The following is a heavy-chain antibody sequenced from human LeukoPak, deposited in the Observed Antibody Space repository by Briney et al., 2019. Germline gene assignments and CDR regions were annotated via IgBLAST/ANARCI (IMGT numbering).Heavy chain of an antibody. CDR3: VRAVEYYYDSSGYAVDY. CDR1: GFTFARYS. D-gene: IGHD3-22*01. V-gene: IGHV3-21*01. J-gene: IGHJ4*02. Sequence: PGGSLRLSCAASGFTFARYSMNWVRQAPGKGLEWVSSISSSSSSNIYYADSVTGRFTISRDNAKNSLYLQMNSLRAEDTAVYYCVRAVEYYYDSSGYAVDYWGQGTLVTVSS. CDR2: ISSSSSSNI.